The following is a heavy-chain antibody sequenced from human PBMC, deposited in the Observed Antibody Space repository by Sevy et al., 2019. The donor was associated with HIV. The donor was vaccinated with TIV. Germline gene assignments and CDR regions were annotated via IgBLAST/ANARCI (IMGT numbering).Heavy chain of an antibody. Sequence: GGSLRLSCTASGFIFSAYDIHWVRQAPGKGLEWVAVIWYDGSYKYYADSVKGRFTISRDNSKNTVYLQMNSLRAEDTAVYYCARDKLPPVMITMVRGALSYYFDYWGQGTLVTVSS. V-gene: IGHV3-33*01. D-gene: IGHD3-10*01. CDR1: GFIFSAYD. CDR3: ARDKLPPVMITMVRGALSYYFDY. J-gene: IGHJ4*02. CDR2: IWYDGSYK.